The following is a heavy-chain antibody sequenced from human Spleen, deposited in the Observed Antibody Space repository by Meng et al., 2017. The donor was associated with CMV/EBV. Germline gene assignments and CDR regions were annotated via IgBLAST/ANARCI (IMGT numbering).Heavy chain of an antibody. Sequence: SETLSLTCTVSGDSISSHYWSWIRLPPGKGLEWIGYIYYSGSTNYNPSLKSRVTISIDTSKSQFSLKLSSVTAADTAVYYCARDPGYCSSTSCTGGGWFDPWGQGTLVTVSS. V-gene: IGHV4-59*11. D-gene: IGHD2-2*01. CDR1: GDSISSHY. CDR2: IYYSGST. J-gene: IGHJ5*02. CDR3: ARDPGYCSSTSCTGGGWFDP.